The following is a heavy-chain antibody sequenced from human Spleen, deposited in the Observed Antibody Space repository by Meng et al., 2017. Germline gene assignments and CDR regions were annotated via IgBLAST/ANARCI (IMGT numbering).Heavy chain of an antibody. CDR2: IYYSGST. Sequence: VLLQESGPGLVKPSQTLSLPCTVSGGSISSGGYYWSWIRQHPGKGLEWIGYIYYSGSTNYNPSLKSRVTVLADTSKNHFSLRLSSVTAADTAVYYCATSFSGYAFDYWGQGALVTVSS. CDR1: GGSISSGGYY. CDR3: ATSFSGYAFDY. J-gene: IGHJ4*02. D-gene: IGHD5-12*01. V-gene: IGHV4-31*03.